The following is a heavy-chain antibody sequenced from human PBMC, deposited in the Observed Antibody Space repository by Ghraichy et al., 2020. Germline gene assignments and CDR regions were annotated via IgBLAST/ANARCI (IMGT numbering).Heavy chain of an antibody. CDR1: GGSFSGYY. CDR2: INHSGST. J-gene: IGHJ5*02. D-gene: IGHD3-3*01. Sequence: SETLSLTCAVYGGSFSGYYWSWIRQPPGKGLEWIGEINHSGSTNYNPSLKSRVTISVDTSKNQFSLKLSSVTAADTAVYYCARGRHGSVTIFGVVISRFWFDPWGQGTLVTVSS. V-gene: IGHV4-34*01. CDR3: ARGRHGSVTIFGVVISRFWFDP.